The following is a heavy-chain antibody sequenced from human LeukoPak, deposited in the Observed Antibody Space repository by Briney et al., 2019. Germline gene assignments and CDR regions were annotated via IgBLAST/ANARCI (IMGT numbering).Heavy chain of an antibody. D-gene: IGHD2-15*01. CDR2: INPNSGGT. CDR3: AWESYCSGGSCYSIDY. V-gene: IGHV1-2*02. Sequence: ASLKVSCTASGYTFTGYYMHWVRRAPGQGLEWMGWINPNSGGTNYAQKFQGRVTMTRDTSISTAYMELSRLRSDDTAVYSCAWESYCSGGSCYSIDYWGQGTLVTVSS. CDR1: GYTFTGYY. J-gene: IGHJ4*02.